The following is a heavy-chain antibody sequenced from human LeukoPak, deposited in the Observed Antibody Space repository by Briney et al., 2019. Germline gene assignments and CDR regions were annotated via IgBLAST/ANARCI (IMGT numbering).Heavy chain of an antibody. CDR1: GGSLSSGSFC. V-gene: IGHV4-61*01. CDR2: VCYSGSI. Sequence: SETLSLTRTASGGSLSSGSFCWSWIRQPPGKTLEWIAYVCYSGSIGHNPSLKSRVTISVDTSKNQFSLKLSSVTAADTAVYYCARGLRFLEWSRGLNWFDPWGQGTLVTVSS. D-gene: IGHD3-3*01. CDR3: ARGLRFLEWSRGLNWFDP. J-gene: IGHJ5*02.